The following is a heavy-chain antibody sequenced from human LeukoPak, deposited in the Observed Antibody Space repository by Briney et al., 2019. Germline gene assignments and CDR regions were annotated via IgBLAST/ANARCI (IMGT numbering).Heavy chain of an antibody. CDR2: ISSSGSTI. CDR1: GFTFSDYY. J-gene: IGHJ5*02. V-gene: IGHV3-11*01. CDR3: ARSAVSAIQGYCSSTSCHRRWFDP. Sequence: GGSLRLSCAASGFTFSDYYMSWIRQAPGKGLEWVSYISSSGSTIYYADSVKGRLTISRDNAKNSLYLQMNSLRAEDTAVYYCARSAVSAIQGYCSSTSCHRRWFDPWGQGTLVTVSS. D-gene: IGHD2-2*02.